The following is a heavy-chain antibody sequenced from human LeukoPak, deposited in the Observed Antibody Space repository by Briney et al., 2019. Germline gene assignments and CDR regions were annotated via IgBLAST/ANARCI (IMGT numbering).Heavy chain of an antibody. D-gene: IGHD3-10*01. CDR3: ARKYFYGSGSYYSQFDF. J-gene: IGHJ4*02. CDR2: IYYSGYT. Sequence: PSETLSLTCTVSGGSISSTSYYWGWIRQPPGKGLEWIGSIYYSGYTYYNPSLKSRVTIAVDTSKNQFSLSLSSVTAADTAVYYCARKYFYGSGSYYSQFDFWGQGTLVTVSS. CDR1: GGSISSTSYY. V-gene: IGHV4-39*01.